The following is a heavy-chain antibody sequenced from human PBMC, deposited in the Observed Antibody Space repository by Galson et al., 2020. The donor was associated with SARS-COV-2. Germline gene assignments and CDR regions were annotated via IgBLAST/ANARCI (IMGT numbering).Heavy chain of an antibody. CDR2: ISSRGTTI. J-gene: IGHJ4*02. CDR3: ARDLTRTLYY. CDR1: GFTFSDYY. V-gene: IGHV3-11*01. Sequence: NSGGSLRLSCAASGFTFSDYYMSWIRQAPGKGLEWVSYISSRGTTIYYADSVKGRFTISRDNAKNSLYLQMNSLRAEDTAVYYCARDLTRTLYYWGQGTLVTVSS.